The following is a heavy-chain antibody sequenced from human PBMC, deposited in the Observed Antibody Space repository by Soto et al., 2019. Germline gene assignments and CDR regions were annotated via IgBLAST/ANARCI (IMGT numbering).Heavy chain of an antibody. J-gene: IGHJ3*02. Sequence: GASVKVSCKASGYTFSTYGISWVRQAPGQGLKWMGWIGAYNGDTNYAQKLQGRVTMTTDTSTSTAYMELTSLRPDDTAIYYCARDRGYSPDSFDIWGQGTMVTVSS. CDR1: GYTFSTYG. CDR3: ARDRGYSPDSFDI. CDR2: IGAYNGDT. D-gene: IGHD5-18*01. V-gene: IGHV1-18*01.